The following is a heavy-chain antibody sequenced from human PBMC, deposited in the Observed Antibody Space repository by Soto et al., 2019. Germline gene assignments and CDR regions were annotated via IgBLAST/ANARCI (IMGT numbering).Heavy chain of an antibody. CDR3: ARELWFGEPSYYYYGMDV. J-gene: IGHJ6*02. D-gene: IGHD3-10*01. V-gene: IGHV3-53*01. Sequence: PGGSLRLSCAASGFTVSSNYMSWVRQAPGKGLEWVSVIYSGGSTYYADSVKGRFTISRDNSKNTLYLQMNSLRAEDTAVYYCARELWFGEPSYYYYGMDVWGQGTTVTVSS. CDR2: IYSGGST. CDR1: GFTVSSNY.